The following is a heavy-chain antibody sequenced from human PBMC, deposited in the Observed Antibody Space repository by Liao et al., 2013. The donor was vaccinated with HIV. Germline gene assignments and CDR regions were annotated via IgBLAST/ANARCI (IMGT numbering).Heavy chain of an antibody. D-gene: IGHD3-16*02. Sequence: QVELQQWGVELLKPSETLSLICAVYGESLSDDYWAWIRQTLEKGLEWIGEINRVGNTNYNPSLKSRVTISVDTSKNQFSLKLSSVTAADTAVYYCARGGGDYVWGVIEYWGQGTLVTVSS. CDR3: ARGGGDYVWGVIEY. CDR1: GESLSDDY. V-gene: IGHV4-34*01. CDR2: INRVGNT. J-gene: IGHJ4*02.